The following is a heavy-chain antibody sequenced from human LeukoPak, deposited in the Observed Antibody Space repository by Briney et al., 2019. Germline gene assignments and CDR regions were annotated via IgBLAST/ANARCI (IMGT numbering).Heavy chain of an antibody. Sequence: GGSLRLSCATSRFTFSSYGMHWVRQAPGKGLEWVAFIRYDGSIKYYADSVKGRFTISRDNSRNSLYLQMNSLRVEDTAVYYCAKVAKYYYGSETYYFFEHWGQGTPVTASS. CDR1: RFTFSSYG. D-gene: IGHD3-10*01. CDR2: IRYDGSIK. CDR3: AKVAKYYYGSETYYFFEH. V-gene: IGHV3-30*02. J-gene: IGHJ4*02.